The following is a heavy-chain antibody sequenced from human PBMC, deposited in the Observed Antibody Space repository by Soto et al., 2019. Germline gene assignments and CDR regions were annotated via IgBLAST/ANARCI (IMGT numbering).Heavy chain of an antibody. V-gene: IGHV3-7*05. CDR1: GITFRNHW. D-gene: IGHD6-6*01. CDR3: ALDRGYTSSSLFNS. J-gene: IGHJ4*02. CDR2: IKAGGSQK. Sequence: GSLRLSCVASGITFRNHWMTWVRQAPGKGLEWVADIKAGGSQKFYVDSLKGRFTISRDDTKNFLYLQMNSLRAEDTALYYCALDRGYTSSSLFNSWGQGTLVTVSS.